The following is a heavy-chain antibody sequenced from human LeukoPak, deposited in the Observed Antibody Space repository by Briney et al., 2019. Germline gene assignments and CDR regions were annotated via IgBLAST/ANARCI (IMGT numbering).Heavy chain of an antibody. CDR2: IQYDGSNK. CDR1: GFTFSSYG. J-gene: IGHJ4*02. D-gene: IGHD3/OR15-3a*01. Sequence: GGSLRLSCAASGFTFSSYGMHWVRQAPGKGLEWVAFIQYDGSNKYYADSVKGRFTISRDNSKNTLYLQMNSLRAEDTAVYYCAKDFRRTGYYLTFDYWGQGTLVTVSS. CDR3: AKDFRRTGYYLTFDY. V-gene: IGHV3-30*02.